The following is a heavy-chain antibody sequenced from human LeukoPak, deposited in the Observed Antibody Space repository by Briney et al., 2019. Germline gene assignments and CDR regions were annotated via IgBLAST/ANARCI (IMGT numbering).Heavy chain of an antibody. Sequence: PGGSLRLSCAASGFTFSDYYMSWIRLAPGKGLEWVSYISSSSSYTNYADSVKGRFTISRDNAKNSLYLQMNSLRAEDTAVYYCARDSYSSSWYSSAYYFDYWGQGTLVTVSS. CDR2: ISSSSSYT. J-gene: IGHJ4*02. V-gene: IGHV3-11*06. CDR3: ARDSYSSSWYSSAYYFDY. D-gene: IGHD6-13*01. CDR1: GFTFSDYY.